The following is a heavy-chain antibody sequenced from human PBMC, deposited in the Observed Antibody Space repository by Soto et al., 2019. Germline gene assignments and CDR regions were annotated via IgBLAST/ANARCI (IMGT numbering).Heavy chain of an antibody. D-gene: IGHD1-1*01. CDR2: IYYSGST. V-gene: IGHV4-59*12. J-gene: IGHJ4*02. Sequence: PSETLSLTCTVSGGSISSYYWSWIRQPPEKGLEWIGYIYYSGSTNYNPSLKSRVTISVDTSKNQLSLELTSVTAADTAFYYCARDHKSGDSWSFDYWGQGILVTVSS. CDR3: ARDHKSGDSWSFDY. CDR1: GGSISSYY.